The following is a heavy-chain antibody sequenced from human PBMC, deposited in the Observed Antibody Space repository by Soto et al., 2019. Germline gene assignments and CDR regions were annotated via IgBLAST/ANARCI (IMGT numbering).Heavy chain of an antibody. CDR2: INPDGSST. J-gene: IGHJ6*02. CDR1: GFTFSPYW. Sequence: EVQLAESGGGLVQPGGSLRLSCAASGFTFSPYWMHWVRQAPWKGLVWVSRINPDGSSTDYADSVKGRFTISRENAKNTLYLQRNSLRAEDTAVYYCGRGGSDSPRGMDVWGQGTTVTVSS. CDR3: GRGGSDSPRGMDV. D-gene: IGHD6-19*01. V-gene: IGHV3-74*01.